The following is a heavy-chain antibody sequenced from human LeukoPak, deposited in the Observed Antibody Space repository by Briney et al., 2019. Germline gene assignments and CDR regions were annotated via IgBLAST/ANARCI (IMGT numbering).Heavy chain of an antibody. J-gene: IGHJ4*02. CDR2: ISGSGGST. D-gene: IGHD1-26*01. V-gene: IGHV3-23*01. CDR3: AKGGVGYSGSYYVGY. Sequence: PGGSLRLSYAASGFTFSSYAMSWVRQAPGKGLEWVSAISGSGGSTYYADSVKGRFTISRDNSKNTLYLQMNSLRAEDTAVYYCAKGGVGYSGSYYVGYWGQGTLVTVAS. CDR1: GFTFSSYA.